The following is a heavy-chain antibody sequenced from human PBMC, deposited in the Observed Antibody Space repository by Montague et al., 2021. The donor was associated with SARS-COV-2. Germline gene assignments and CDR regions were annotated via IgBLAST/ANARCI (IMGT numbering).Heavy chain of an antibody. J-gene: IGHJ6*02. V-gene: IGHV4-34*01. Sequence: SETLSLTYAVYGGSFSGYYWSWIRQPPGKGLEWIGEINHSGSTNYNPSLKSRVTISVDTSKNQFSLKLSSVTAADTAVYYCTREGYQVLWSDYYYYGMDIWGQGTTFTASS. CDR1: GGSFSGYY. CDR2: INHSGST. D-gene: IGHD2-2*01. CDR3: TREGYQVLWSDYYYYGMDI.